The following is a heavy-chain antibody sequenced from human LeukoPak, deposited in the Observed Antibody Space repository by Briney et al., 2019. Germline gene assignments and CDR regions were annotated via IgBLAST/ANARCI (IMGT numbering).Heavy chain of an antibody. Sequence: PGGSLRLSCAASGFTFSSYSMNWVRQAPGQGLEWVSSISSSSSYIYYADSVKGRFTISRDNAKNSLYLQMNSLRAEDTAVYYCARDAGGIWFGVSHRYFFDYWGQGTLVTVSS. CDR2: ISSSSSYI. D-gene: IGHD3-10*01. CDR1: GFTFSSYS. CDR3: ARDAGGIWFGVSHRYFFDY. V-gene: IGHV3-21*01. J-gene: IGHJ4*02.